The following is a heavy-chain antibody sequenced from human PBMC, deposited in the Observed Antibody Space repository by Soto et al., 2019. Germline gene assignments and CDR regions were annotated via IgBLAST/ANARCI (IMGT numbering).Heavy chain of an antibody. V-gene: IGHV3-48*02. CDR1: GVTFISYS. J-gene: IGHJ4*02. D-gene: IGHD2-2*01. CDR2: ISSSSSTI. CDR3: ARDGSREGYCSSTSCYADY. Sequence: PGGFLRLSCAASGVTFISYSMNWVRQAPGKGLECVSYISSSSSTIYYADSVKGRFTISRDNAKNSLYLQMNSLRDEDTAVYYCARDGSREGYCSSTSCYADYWGQGTLVTVSS.